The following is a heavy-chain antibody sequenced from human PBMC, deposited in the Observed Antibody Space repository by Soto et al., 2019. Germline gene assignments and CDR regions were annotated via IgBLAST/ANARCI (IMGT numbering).Heavy chain of an antibody. V-gene: IGHV3-21*01. CDR3: ARDKGYCSGGSCYYFDY. J-gene: IGHJ4*02. Sequence: GGSLRLSCAASGFTFSSYSMNWVRQAPGKGLEWVSSISSSSSYIYYADSVKGRFTISRDNAKNSLYLQMNSLRAEDTAVYYCARDKGYCSGGSCYYFDYSGQGTLDTVSS. CDR1: GFTFSSYS. CDR2: ISSSSSYI. D-gene: IGHD2-15*01.